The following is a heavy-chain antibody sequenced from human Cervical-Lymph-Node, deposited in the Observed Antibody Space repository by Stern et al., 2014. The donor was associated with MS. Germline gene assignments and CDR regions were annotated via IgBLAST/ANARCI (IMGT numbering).Heavy chain of an antibody. CDR2: ISHSGDT. J-gene: IGHJ4*02. V-gene: IGHV4-59*08. CDR3: ARLSTAVDF. CDR1: GGSISSRY. Sequence: QVQLQQSGTGLVKPSETLSLTCAVSGGSISSRYWGWIRQPPGKGLEWIGLISHSGDTKYNPSLKSRVTISLETSKNQFSLKVTSVTAADTAVYYCARLSTAVDFWGQGTLVTVSS.